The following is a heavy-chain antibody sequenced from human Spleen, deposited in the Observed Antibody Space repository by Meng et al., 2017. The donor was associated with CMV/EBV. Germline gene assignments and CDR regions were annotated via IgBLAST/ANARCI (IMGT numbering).Heavy chain of an antibody. D-gene: IGHD6-13*01. CDR1: GVTLNYYY. Sequence: GESLKISCAASGVTLNYYYIHWVRQAPGKGLEWVGRIRDKANSYMTEYAASVKGKFTISRDDSKNSVYLQMNSLQSEDTAVYFCAIDGGGYCSSWGQGTLVTVSS. CDR2: IRDKANSYMT. V-gene: IGHV3-72*01. J-gene: IGHJ4*02. CDR3: AIDGGGYCSS.